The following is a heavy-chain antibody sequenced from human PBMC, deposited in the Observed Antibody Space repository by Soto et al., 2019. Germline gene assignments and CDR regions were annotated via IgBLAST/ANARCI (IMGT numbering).Heavy chain of an antibody. Sequence: SETLSLTCAVSGGSISSSYWSWIRQPPGKGLEWIGNIFYSGGTNYNPSLKSRVTISIDTSKNQFSLSLNSVTAADTAVYYCAKANNWYGYFYYWGQGTLVTVSS. CDR3: AKANNWYGYFYY. V-gene: IGHV4-59*01. D-gene: IGHD1-1*01. CDR2: IFYSGGT. CDR1: GGSISSSY. J-gene: IGHJ1*01.